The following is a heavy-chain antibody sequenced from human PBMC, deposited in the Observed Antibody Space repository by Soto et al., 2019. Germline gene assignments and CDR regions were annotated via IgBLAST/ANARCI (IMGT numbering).Heavy chain of an antibody. D-gene: IGHD3-9*01. CDR1: GFTFSSYS. CDR2: ISSSSSYI. CDR3: AREFDGNPPFTGASYYGMDV. J-gene: IGHJ6*02. V-gene: IGHV3-21*01. Sequence: PGGSLRLSCAASGFTFSSYSMNWVRQAPGKGLEWVSSISSSSSYIYYADSVKGRFTISRDNAKNSLYLQMNSLRAEDTAVYYCAREFDGNPPFTGASYYGMDVWGQGTTVTVSS.